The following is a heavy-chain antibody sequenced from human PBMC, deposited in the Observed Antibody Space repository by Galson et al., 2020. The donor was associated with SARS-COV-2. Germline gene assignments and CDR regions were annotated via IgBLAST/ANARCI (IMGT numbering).Heavy chain of an antibody. CDR2: IYPDDSDT. CDR1: GYTFTNYW. Sequence: KIGESLKISCKVSGYTFTNYWIAWVRQMPGKGLEWMGIIYPDDSDTRYSPSFQGQVTISADKSISTTYLQRNSLKASDTAMYYCARRAAYDSSGTTSYGYFDLWGRGTLVTVAA. D-gene: IGHD3-22*01. CDR3: ARRAAYDSSGTTSYGYFDL. J-gene: IGHJ2*01. V-gene: IGHV5-51*01.